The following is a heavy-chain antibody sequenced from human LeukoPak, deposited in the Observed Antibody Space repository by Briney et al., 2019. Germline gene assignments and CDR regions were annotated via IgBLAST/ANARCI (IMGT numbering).Heavy chain of an antibody. CDR3: AKRHCSTVNCSFFAA. CDR2: VSGSGGTT. D-gene: IGHD2-2*01. J-gene: IGHJ5*02. V-gene: IGHV3-23*01. Sequence: PGRSLRLSCAASGFTFGSYAMNWVRQAPGKGLEWVSTVSGSGGTTYYADSVKGRFTISRDNSKNTLYLQMDSLRADDTAIYYCAKRHCSTVNCSFFAAWGQGTLVTVSS. CDR1: GFTFGSYA.